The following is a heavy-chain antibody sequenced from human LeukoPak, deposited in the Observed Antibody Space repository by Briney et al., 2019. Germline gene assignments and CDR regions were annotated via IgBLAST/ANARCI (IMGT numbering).Heavy chain of an antibody. J-gene: IGHJ4*02. D-gene: IGHD6-19*01. Sequence: SQTLSLTCTVSGGSISSGSYYWSRIRQPAGKGLEWIGRIYTSGSTNYNPSLKSRVTISVDTSKNQFSLKLSSVTAADTAVYYCARSPQWLPLDYWGQGALVTVSS. CDR1: GGSISSGSYY. V-gene: IGHV4-61*02. CDR3: ARSPQWLPLDY. CDR2: IYTSGST.